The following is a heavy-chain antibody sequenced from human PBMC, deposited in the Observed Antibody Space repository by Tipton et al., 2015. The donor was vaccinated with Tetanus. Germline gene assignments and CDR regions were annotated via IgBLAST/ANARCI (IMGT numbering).Heavy chain of an antibody. CDR3: ARDRAVPVQAYGTDV. V-gene: IGHV1-18*01. D-gene: IGHD6-19*01. CDR2: ISPFTGDT. CDR1: GYTFTHYG. Sequence: QVQLVQSGAEVKKPGASVKASCKASGYTFTHYGISWVRQAPGQGLEWVGWISPFTGDTEYAQNLQDRLILTTDTSTATAYVEVRSLTSDDTAVYYCARDRAVPVQAYGTDVWGQGTSVTVSS. J-gene: IGHJ6*02.